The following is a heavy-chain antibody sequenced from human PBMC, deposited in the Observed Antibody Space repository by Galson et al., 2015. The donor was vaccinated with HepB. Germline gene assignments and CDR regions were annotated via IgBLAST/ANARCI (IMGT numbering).Heavy chain of an antibody. V-gene: IGHV3-30-3*01. CDR3: ARDRSYYDSSGYDY. CDR2: ISYDGSNK. CDR1: GFTFSSYA. D-gene: IGHD3-22*01. Sequence: SLRLSCAASGFTFSSYAMHWVRQAPGKGLEWVAVISYDGSNKYYADSVKGRFTISRDNSKNTLYLQMNSLRAEDTAVYYCARDRSYYDSSGYDYWGQGTLVTVSS. J-gene: IGHJ4*02.